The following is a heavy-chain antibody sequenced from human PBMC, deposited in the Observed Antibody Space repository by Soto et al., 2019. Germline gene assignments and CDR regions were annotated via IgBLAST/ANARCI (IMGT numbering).Heavy chain of an antibody. CDR1: GGSVSSSSYY. CDR2: IYYSGST. V-gene: IGHV4-61*01. Sequence: SETLSLTCTVSGGSVSSSSYYWSWIRQPPGKGLEWIGYIYYSGSTNYNPSLKSRVTMTKDTSTTTVYMELNSLASEDTAVYYCARDQSWHDLLWYFDPWGQGTLVTVSS. J-gene: IGHJ5*02. D-gene: IGHD1-1*01. CDR3: ARDQSWHDLLWYFDP.